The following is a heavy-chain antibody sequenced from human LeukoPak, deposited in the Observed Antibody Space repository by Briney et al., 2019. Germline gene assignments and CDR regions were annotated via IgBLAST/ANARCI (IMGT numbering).Heavy chain of an antibody. D-gene: IGHD3-9*01. CDR2: TSFDGSNQ. V-gene: IGHV3-30*18. CDR3: AKGIRDFSWLPSFDW. Sequence: PGRSLRLSCAASGFTFSSYGMHWVRQAPGKGLEWVAVTSFDGSNQYYADSVKGRFTISRDNFKSTLFLQMNSLSPEDTAVYYCAKGIRDFSWLPSFDWWGQGILVTVSS. CDR1: GFTFSSYG. J-gene: IGHJ4*02.